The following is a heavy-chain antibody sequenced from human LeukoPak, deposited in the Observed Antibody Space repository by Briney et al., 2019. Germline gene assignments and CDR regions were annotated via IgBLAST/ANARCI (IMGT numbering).Heavy chain of an antibody. J-gene: IGHJ4*02. Sequence: ASVKVSCKASGGTFSSYAISWVRQAPGQRLEWMGWINAGNGNTKYSQKFQDRVTITRDTSASTAYMELSSLRSEDTAVYYCASGYCSTTSCYVNPYFDYWGQGTLVTVSS. CDR1: GGTFSSYA. CDR2: INAGNGNT. D-gene: IGHD2-2*03. V-gene: IGHV1-3*01. CDR3: ASGYCSTTSCYVNPYFDY.